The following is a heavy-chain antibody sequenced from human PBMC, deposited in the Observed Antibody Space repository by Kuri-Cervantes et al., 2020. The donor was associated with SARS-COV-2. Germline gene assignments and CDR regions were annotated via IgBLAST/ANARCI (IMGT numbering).Heavy chain of an antibody. D-gene: IGHD3-10*01. CDR1: GGSFSGYF. CDR2: INYSGST. J-gene: IGHJ4*02. Sequence: SQTLSLTCAVYGGSFSGYFWSWIRQSPGKGLEWIGEINYSGSTNYNPSLKSRVTISVDTSKNQFSLKLSSVTAADTAVYYCARTINSGSYYNPHCYFDYWGQGTLVTVSS. CDR3: ARTINSGSYYNPHCYFDY. V-gene: IGHV4-34*01.